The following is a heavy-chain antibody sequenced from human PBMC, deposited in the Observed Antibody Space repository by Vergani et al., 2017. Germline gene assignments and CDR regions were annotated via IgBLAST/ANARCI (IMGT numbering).Heavy chain of an antibody. V-gene: IGHV4-31*01. CDR2: IYYSGST. J-gene: IGHJ4*02. D-gene: IGHD4-17*01. CDR1: GGSISSGGYY. Sequence: QVQLQESGPGLVKPSQTLSLTCTVSGGSISSGGYYWTWILQHPGKGLEWIGYIYYSGSTYYNPSLKSLVTISVDTSKNQFSLKLSSVTAADTAVYYCARMTTVTRYYFDYWGQGTLVTVSS. CDR3: ARMTTVTRYYFDY.